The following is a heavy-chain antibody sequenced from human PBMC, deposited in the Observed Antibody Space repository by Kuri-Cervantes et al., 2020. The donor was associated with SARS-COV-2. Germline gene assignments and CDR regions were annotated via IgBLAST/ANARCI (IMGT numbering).Heavy chain of an antibody. CDR2: IGSSSSYI. D-gene: IGHD3-22*01. V-gene: IGHV3-21*01. CDR3: ARDSSGYYRLDY. CDR1: GFTFSSYS. J-gene: IGHJ4*02. Sequence: GESLKISCAASGFTFSSYSMNWVRQAPGKGLEWVSSIGSSSSYIYYADSVKGRFTISRDNAKNSLYLQMNSLRAEDTAVYYCARDSSGYYRLDYWGQGTLVTVSS.